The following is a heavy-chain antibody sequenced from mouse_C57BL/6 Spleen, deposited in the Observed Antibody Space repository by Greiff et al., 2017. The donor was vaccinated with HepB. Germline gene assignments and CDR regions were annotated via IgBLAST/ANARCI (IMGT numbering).Heavy chain of an antibody. Sequence: VQLQQPGAELVRPGSSVKLSCKASGYTFTSYWMDWVKQRPGQGLEWIGNIYPSDSETHYNQKFKDKATLTVDKSSSTAYMQLSSLTSEDSAVYYCAREAIYYDYFDYWGQGTTLTVSS. CDR1: GYTFTSYW. V-gene: IGHV1-61*01. D-gene: IGHD2-4*01. J-gene: IGHJ2*01. CDR2: IYPSDSET. CDR3: AREAIYYDYFDY.